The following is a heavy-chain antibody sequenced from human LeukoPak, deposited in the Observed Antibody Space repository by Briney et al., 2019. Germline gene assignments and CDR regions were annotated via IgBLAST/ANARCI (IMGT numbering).Heavy chain of an antibody. Sequence: GGSLRLSCVTSGFSFSKYSMNWIRQAPGKGLEWVACISNSSSTTEYADFVKGRFSISRDNAQRSLFLQMNSLTAEDTAVYYCARTVSYWGQGTLVTVSS. CDR2: ISNSSSTT. CDR3: ARTVSY. D-gene: IGHD4-17*01. J-gene: IGHJ4*02. V-gene: IGHV3-48*04. CDR1: GFSFSKYS.